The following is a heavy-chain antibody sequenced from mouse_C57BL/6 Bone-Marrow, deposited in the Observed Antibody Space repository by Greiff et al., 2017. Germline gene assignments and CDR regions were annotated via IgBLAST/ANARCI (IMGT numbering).Heavy chain of an antibody. CDR3: TTSGSGY. J-gene: IGHJ2*01. V-gene: IGHV14-4*01. CDR2: IDPENGDT. Sequence: EVQLQQSGAELVRPGASVKLSCTASGFNIKDDYMHWVKQRPEQGLEWIGWIDPENGDTEYASKFQGKATITEDTSSNTAYLQLSSLTSEDTAVYYCTTSGSGYWGQGTTLTVSS. CDR1: GFNIKDDY. D-gene: IGHD1-1*01.